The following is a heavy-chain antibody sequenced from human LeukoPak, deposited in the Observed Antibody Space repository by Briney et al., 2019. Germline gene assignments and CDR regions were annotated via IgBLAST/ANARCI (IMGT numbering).Heavy chain of an antibody. CDR3: ARDVHGDYGSGWFDP. J-gene: IGHJ5*02. CDR1: GGTFNNSA. V-gene: IGHV1-69*05. CDR2: IMPLFGTA. D-gene: IGHD4-17*01. Sequence: ASVKVSCKTSGGTFNNSAISWVRQAPGQGLEWLGGIMPLFGTAGYAQKFQGRVTTTKDESTRTVYLELTSLTSDDTAVYYCARDVHGDYGSGWFDPWGQGTLVSVSS.